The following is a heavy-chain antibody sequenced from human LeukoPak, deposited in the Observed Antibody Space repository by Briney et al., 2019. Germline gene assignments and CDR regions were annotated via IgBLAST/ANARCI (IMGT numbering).Heavy chain of an antibody. V-gene: IGHV3-21*01. CDR3: ARAHSLTVTTGIYYYYGMDV. CDR1: GFTFRNYR. D-gene: IGHD4-17*01. J-gene: IGHJ6*02. Sequence: GGSLRLSCAASGFTFRNYRMNWVRQAPGKGLEWVSSISSSGSDTYYADSLEGRFTISRDNAKNSLYLQMNSLRAEDTAVYYCARAHSLTVTTGIYYYYGMDVWGQGTTVTVSS. CDR2: ISSSGSDT.